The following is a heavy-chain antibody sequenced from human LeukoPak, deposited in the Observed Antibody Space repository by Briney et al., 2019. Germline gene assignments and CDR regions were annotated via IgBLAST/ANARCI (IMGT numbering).Heavy chain of an antibody. J-gene: IGHJ6*02. D-gene: IGHD3-16*01. CDR1: GFTFSSYG. Sequence: GGSLRLSCAASGFTFSSYGMHWVRQAPGKGLEWVAVISYDGSNKYYADSVKGRFTISRDNSKNTLYLQMNSLRAEDTAVYYCAKDRSAGGYYYCYGMDVWGQGTTVTVSS. CDR3: AKDRSAGGYYYCYGMDV. V-gene: IGHV3-30*18. CDR2: ISYDGSNK.